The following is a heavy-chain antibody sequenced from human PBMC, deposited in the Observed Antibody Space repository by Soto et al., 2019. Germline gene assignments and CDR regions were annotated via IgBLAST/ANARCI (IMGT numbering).Heavy chain of an antibody. V-gene: IGHV1-69*01. D-gene: IGHD3-16*01. CDR2: IIPIFGTT. CDR3: ARVAYTSRATHWFDC. J-gene: IGHJ5*01. CDR1: GGTFTNYA. Sequence: QVQLVQSGAEVKKPGSSVKVSCKASGGTFTNYAVSWVRQAPGQGLEWMGDIIPIFGTTNYAQKFQGRVTIAADESTSTGYMELPNLRSEDTALYYCARVAYTSRATHWFDCWGQGTLVTVSS.